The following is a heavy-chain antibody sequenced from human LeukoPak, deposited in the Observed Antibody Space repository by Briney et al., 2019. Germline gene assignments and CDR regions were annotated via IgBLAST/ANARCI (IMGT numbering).Heavy chain of an antibody. CDR3: AKDRPYQLLRDFDY. V-gene: IGHV3-23*01. D-gene: IGHD2-15*01. J-gene: IGHJ4*02. CDR2: ISSSGGST. CDR1: EFTFSSYA. Sequence: GGSLRLSCAASEFTFSSYAMSWVRQAPGKGLEWVSGISSSGGSTYYADSVKGRFTISRDNSENTLYLQMNSLRVEDTAVYYCAKDRPYQLLRDFDYWGQGTLVTVSS.